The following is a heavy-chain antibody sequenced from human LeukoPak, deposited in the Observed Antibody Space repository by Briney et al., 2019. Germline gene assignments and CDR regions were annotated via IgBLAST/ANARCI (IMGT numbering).Heavy chain of an antibody. CDR1: GFTFSSYW. V-gene: IGHV3-7*01. CDR2: IKQGGGEK. D-gene: IGHD3/OR15-3a*01. J-gene: IGHJ4*02. Sequence: GGSLRLSCAASGFTFSSYWMTWVRQAPGKGLEWVANIKQGGGEKYYVNSVKGRFTISRDNAKNSLYLEMNSLRVEDTAIYYCARDGRPLDYWGLGTLVTVSS. CDR3: ARDGRPLDY.